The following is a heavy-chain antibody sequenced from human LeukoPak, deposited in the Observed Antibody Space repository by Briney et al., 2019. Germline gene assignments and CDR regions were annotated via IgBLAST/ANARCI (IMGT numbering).Heavy chain of an antibody. V-gene: IGHV4-39*01. D-gene: IGHD6-6*01. Sequence: PSETLSLTCTVSGGSISSSSYYWGWIRQPPGKGLEWIGSIYYSGSTYYNPSLKSRVTISVDTSKNQFSLKLSSVTAADTAVYYCARHGYSSSSVGWFDPWGQGTQVTVSS. CDR3: ARHGYSSSSVGWFDP. CDR1: GGSISSSSYY. CDR2: IYYSGST. J-gene: IGHJ5*02.